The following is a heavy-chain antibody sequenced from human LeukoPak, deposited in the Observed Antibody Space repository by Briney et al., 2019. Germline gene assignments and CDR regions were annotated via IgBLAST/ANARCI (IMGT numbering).Heavy chain of an antibody. D-gene: IGHD2/OR15-2a*01. V-gene: IGHV4-59*01. CDR2: IYYSGST. J-gene: IGHJ3*02. Sequence: SETLSLTCTVSGDSINSYYWSWIRQPPGKGLYWIGYIYYSGSTKYNPSLKSRITISADTSKNQFSLKLSSVTAADTAVYFCARDSHAYFDAFDIWGQGTMVTVSS. CDR1: GDSINSYY. CDR3: ARDSHAYFDAFDI.